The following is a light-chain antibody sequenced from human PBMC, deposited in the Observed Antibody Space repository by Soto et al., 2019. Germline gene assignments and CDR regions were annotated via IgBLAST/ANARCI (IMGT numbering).Light chain of an antibody. CDR1: QSVSST. J-gene: IGKJ1*01. CDR3: QQYNNWRRWT. CDR2: GAS. Sequence: EIVMTQSPATLSVSPGERATLSCRASQSVSSTLAWYQQKPGQAPRLLIYGASTRATGIPARFSGSGSGTEFTITISSLQSEDFAVYYCQQYNNWRRWTLGQGTKLELK. V-gene: IGKV3-15*01.